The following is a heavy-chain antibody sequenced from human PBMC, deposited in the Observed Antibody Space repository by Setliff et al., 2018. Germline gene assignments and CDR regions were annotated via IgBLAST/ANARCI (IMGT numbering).Heavy chain of an antibody. Sequence: GFSFSRHWMSWVRQAPGKGLEWVADIKQDGSTKYYLDSVKGRFTISRDNAKRSLYLQMNGLRADDTGVYYCVRDDADNYDAFDNWGQGTLVTVSS. CDR3: VRDDADNYDAFDN. D-gene: IGHD3-22*01. V-gene: IGHV3-7*01. CDR2: IKQDGSTK. J-gene: IGHJ3*02. CDR1: GFSFSRHW.